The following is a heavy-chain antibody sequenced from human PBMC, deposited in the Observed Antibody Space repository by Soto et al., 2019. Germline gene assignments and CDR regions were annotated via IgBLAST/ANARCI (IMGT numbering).Heavy chain of an antibody. J-gene: IGHJ4*02. CDR2: IYPGDSDT. V-gene: IGHV5-51*01. D-gene: IGHD2-2*01. CDR1: GYSFTSYW. Sequence: PGESLKISCKGSGYSFTSYWIGWVRQMPGKGLEWMGIIYPGDSDTRYSPSFQGQVTISADKSISTAYLQWSSLKASDTAMYYCATTPGYCSSTSCYFGYWGQGTLVTVSS. CDR3: ATTPGYCSSTSCYFGY.